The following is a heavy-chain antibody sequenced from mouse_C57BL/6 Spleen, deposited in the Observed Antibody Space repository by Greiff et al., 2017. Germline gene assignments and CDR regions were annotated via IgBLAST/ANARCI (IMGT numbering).Heavy chain of an antibody. J-gene: IGHJ4*01. CDR1: GYAFSSSW. Sequence: QVQLQQSGPELVKPGASVKISCKASGYAFSSSWMNWVKQRPGQGLEWIGRIYPGDGDTNYNGKFKGKATLTADKSSSTAYMQLSSLTSEDSAVYIGATRYAMDYWGQGTSVTVSS. CDR2: IYPGDGDT. CDR3: ATRYAMDY. V-gene: IGHV1-82*01.